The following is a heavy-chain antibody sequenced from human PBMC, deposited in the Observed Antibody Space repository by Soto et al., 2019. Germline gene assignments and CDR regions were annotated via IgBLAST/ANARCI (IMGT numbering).Heavy chain of an antibody. CDR2: NHNSGDT. J-gene: IGHJ3*02. CDR1: GGYLSSGSSY. Sequence: SETLSLTCTVSGGYLSSGSSYWGWIRQPPGKGLEWIASNHNSGDTYNNPSIESRAAIFVDTSKNRFSLKLSSVSAADTAVYYCARHLRTPSANNVFDIWGQGTMVTVSS. D-gene: IGHD6-25*01. V-gene: IGHV4-39*01. CDR3: ARHLRTPSANNVFDI.